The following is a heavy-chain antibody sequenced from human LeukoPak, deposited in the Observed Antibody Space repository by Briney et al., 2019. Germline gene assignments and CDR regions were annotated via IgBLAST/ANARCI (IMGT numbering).Heavy chain of an antibody. CDR3: AKSQDWFDY. V-gene: IGHV4-4*02. Sequence: PSETLSLTCVVSGGSIRTHKWWSWVRQPPGKGLEWIGEVHQSGSTNYNPSLESRVTISLDTSKNQFSLRLSSVTAADTAVYYCAKSQDWFDYWGRGTLVTVSS. D-gene: IGHD3-9*01. CDR2: VHQSGST. J-gene: IGHJ4*02. CDR1: GGSIRTHKW.